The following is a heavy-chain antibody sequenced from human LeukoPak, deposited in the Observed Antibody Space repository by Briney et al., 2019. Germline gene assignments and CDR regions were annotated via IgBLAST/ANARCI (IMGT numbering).Heavy chain of an antibody. CDR3: SRDFVGAEDY. D-gene: IGHD3-16*01. V-gene: IGHV3-74*01. Sequence: GGSLRLPCSASGFTISSYWMHWVRQAPGKVLVWVSRINPAGSVTNHADSVRGRFTISRDTATNTLYLEMNSLRAEDTAVYYCSRDFVGAEDYWGQGTLVTVSS. CDR2: INPAGSVT. CDR1: GFTISSYW. J-gene: IGHJ4*02.